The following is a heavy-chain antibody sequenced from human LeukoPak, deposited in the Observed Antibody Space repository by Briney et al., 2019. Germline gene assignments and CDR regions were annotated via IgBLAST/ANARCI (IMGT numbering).Heavy chain of an antibody. CDR1: GFTFSSYS. J-gene: IGHJ4*01. CDR2: ISGSGTST. Sequence: GGSLRLSCAASGFTFSSYSMNWVRQAPGKGLEWVSGISGSGTSTYYSDSAKGRITISRDNSKNTLFLQMNSLRAEDTAVYYCVQAIIATEGIFDYWGQGTPVTVSS. V-gene: IGHV3-23*01. D-gene: IGHD6-13*01. CDR3: VQAIIATEGIFDY.